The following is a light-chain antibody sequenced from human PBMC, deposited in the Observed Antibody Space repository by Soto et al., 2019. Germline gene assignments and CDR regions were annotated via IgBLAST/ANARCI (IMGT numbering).Light chain of an antibody. CDR2: RTS. J-gene: IGKJ4*01. Sequence: EIVITQSPATLSVSPGERATLSCRAMQSISSNLAWYQQKPGQAPRLLMFRTSSRATGFPARFSGSGSGTEFNLTISRLQSEEFGVYYCQQYNNWPRATVGGGTKV. CDR3: QQYNNWPRAT. V-gene: IGKV3-15*01. CDR1: QSISSN.